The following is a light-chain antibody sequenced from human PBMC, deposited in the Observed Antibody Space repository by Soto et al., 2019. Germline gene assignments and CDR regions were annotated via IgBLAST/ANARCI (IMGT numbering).Light chain of an antibody. CDR1: QSISSSY. J-gene: IGKJ1*01. CDR2: GAS. Sequence: EIVLTQSPGTLSLSPGKIATLSCRSSQSISSSYLAWYQQRPGQAPRLLIYGASSRATGIPDRFSGSGSGTDFTLTISRLEPEDFAVYYCQQYYNWPWTFGQGTKVDIK. CDR3: QQYYNWPWT. V-gene: IGKV3-20*01.